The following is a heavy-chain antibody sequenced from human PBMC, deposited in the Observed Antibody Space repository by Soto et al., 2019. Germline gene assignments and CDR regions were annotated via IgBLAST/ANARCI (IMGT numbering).Heavy chain of an antibody. CDR2: ISSSSSTI. CDR3: ASNSIRSGVRPNLAAAGTFHFDY. CDR1: GFTFSSYS. J-gene: IGHJ4*02. V-gene: IGHV3-48*02. Sequence: GGSLRLSCAASGFTFSSYSMNWVRQAPGKGLEWVSYISSSSSTIYYADSVKGRFTISRDNAKNSLYLQMNSLRDEDTAVYYCASNSIRSGVRPNLAAAGTFHFDYWGQGTLVTVSS. D-gene: IGHD6-13*01.